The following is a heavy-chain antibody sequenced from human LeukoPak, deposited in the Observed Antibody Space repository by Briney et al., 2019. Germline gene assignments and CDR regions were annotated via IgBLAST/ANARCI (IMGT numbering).Heavy chain of an antibody. D-gene: IGHD3-3*02. CDR3: AREHFRSGRGSENWFDP. CDR2: IWYDGSNK. V-gene: IGHV3-33*01. CDR1: GFTFSSYG. J-gene: IGHJ5*02. Sequence: PGGSLRLSCAASGFTFSSYGMHWVRQAPGKGLEWVAVIWYDGSNKYYADSVKGRFTISRDNSKNTLYLQMNSLRAEDTAVYYCAREHFRSGRGSENWFDPWGQGTLVTVSS.